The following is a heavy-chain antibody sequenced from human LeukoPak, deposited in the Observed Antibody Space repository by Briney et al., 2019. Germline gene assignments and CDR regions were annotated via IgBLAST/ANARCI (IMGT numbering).Heavy chain of an antibody. CDR1: GGSISNYY. J-gene: IGHJ4*02. CDR3: ARAGQFISARPITFDY. V-gene: IGHV4-59*01. CDR2: IYYNGST. D-gene: IGHD6-6*01. Sequence: PSETLSLTCTVSGGSISNYYWCWIRQPPGKGLEWIGYIYYNGSTNSNPSLKSRVTISLDTSKNQFSLKLSSVTAADTAVYYCARAGQFISARPITFDYWGQGSLVTVSS.